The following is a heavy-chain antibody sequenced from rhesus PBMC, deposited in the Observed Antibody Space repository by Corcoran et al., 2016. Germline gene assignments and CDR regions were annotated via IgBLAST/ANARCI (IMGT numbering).Heavy chain of an antibody. D-gene: IGHD3-22*01. CDR2: INSGGGRT. CDR3: AKQGGGVRYFDY. J-gene: IGHJ4*01. Sequence: EVQLVETGGGLVQPGGSLNLSCAASGLTLSRYVMRWVRQVPGKGLEWVSAINSGGGRTSYADSVKGRFTISRDNSKNTLSLQMNSLRAEDTAVYYCAKQGGGVRYFDYWGQGVLVTVSS. V-gene: IGHV3S5*01. CDR1: GLTLSRYV.